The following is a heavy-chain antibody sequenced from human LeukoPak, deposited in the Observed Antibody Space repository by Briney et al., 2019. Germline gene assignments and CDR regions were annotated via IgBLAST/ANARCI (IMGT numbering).Heavy chain of an antibody. V-gene: IGHV3-21*01. D-gene: IGHD3-10*01. CDR2: ISSSSSYI. CDR1: GFTFDDYA. Sequence: GGSLRLSCAASGFTFDDYAMHWVRQAPGKGLEWVSSISSSSSYIYYADSVKGRFTISRDNAKNSLYLQMNSLRAEDTAVYYCAGLWFGDRPPFDYWGQGTLVTVSS. J-gene: IGHJ4*02. CDR3: AGLWFGDRPPFDY.